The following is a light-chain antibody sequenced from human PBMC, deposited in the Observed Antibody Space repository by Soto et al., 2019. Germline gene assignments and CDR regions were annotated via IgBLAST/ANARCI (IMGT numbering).Light chain of an antibody. CDR2: WAT. J-gene: IGKJ1*01. Sequence: DIVMTQSPDSLAVSLGERATLNCKSSQSVLYRSNNNNYLAWYQQKPGQPPKLRIYWATTRESGVPDRFSGSGSVTDFTLTITSLQAEDVAVYFCHQYYSTPWTFGQGTKVEIK. CDR3: HQYYSTPWT. V-gene: IGKV4-1*01. CDR1: QSVLYRSNNNNY.